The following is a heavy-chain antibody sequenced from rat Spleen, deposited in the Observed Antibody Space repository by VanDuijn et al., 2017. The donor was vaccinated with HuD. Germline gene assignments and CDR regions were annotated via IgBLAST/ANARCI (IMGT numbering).Heavy chain of an antibody. CDR2: ITNTGGAT. CDR1: GFTFNNYW. Sequence: EVLLVESGGGLVQPGRSLKLSCVASGFTFNNYWMTWVRQAPGKGLEWIASITNTGGATYYPDSVKGRFTISRDTAKSTLYLQMDSLKSEDTATYYCARSVFDYWGQGVMVTVSS. J-gene: IGHJ2*01. CDR3: ARSVFDY. V-gene: IGHV5-31*01.